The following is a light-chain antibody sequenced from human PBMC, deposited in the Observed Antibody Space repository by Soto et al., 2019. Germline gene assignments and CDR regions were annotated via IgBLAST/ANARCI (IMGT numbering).Light chain of an antibody. CDR3: QPYNNWPLT. CDR2: DTS. Sequence: DIMMTQSPATLSVSPVEIATLSCRASQGIGDTLAWYQHKPGQTPRLLIYDTSTRATGVPTRFSGSRSGAEFTLTINSLQSEDFAVYYCQPYNNWPLTFGGGTKVDIK. J-gene: IGKJ4*01. V-gene: IGKV3-15*01. CDR1: QGIGDT.